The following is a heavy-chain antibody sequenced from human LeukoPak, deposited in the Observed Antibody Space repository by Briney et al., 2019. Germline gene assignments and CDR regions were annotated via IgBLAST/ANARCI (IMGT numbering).Heavy chain of an antibody. CDR1: GGSISSNNW. V-gene: IGHV4-4*02. D-gene: IGHD3/OR15-3a*01. Sequence: SGTLSLTCAVSGGSISSNNWWGWVRQPPGKGLEWIGEIYHSGSPNYNPSLKSRVTISVDKSRNHFTLNLSSVTAADTAVYYCARHFGTWGQGTLVTVSS. CDR2: IYHSGSP. J-gene: IGHJ4*02. CDR3: ARHFGT.